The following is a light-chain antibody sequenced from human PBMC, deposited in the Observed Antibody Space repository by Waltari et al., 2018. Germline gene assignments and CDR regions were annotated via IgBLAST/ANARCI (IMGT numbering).Light chain of an antibody. J-gene: IGKJ1*01. CDR1: QQIYTS. V-gene: IGKV1-12*01. Sequence: DIQMTQSPSFVSASVGDRATITCRASQQIYTSVAWYQQKPEEVPKLLIYGASNLRAGVPSRFSGGGAETDFTLTISSLHPEDFAIYYCQQTHSFPLTFGQGTRVE. CDR2: GAS. CDR3: QQTHSFPLT.